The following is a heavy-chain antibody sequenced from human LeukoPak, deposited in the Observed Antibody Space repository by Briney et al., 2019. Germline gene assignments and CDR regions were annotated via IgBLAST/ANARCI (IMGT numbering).Heavy chain of an antibody. CDR1: GFAFSSYA. D-gene: IGHD6-13*01. Sequence: PGGSLRLSCAASGFAFSSYAMSWVRQAPGKGLEWVSAISGSGGSTYYADSVKGRFTISRDNSKNTLYLQMNSLRAEDTAVYYCAKVDSSSWYSDYWGQGTLVTVSS. CDR2: ISGSGGST. CDR3: AKVDSSSWYSDY. V-gene: IGHV3-23*01. J-gene: IGHJ4*02.